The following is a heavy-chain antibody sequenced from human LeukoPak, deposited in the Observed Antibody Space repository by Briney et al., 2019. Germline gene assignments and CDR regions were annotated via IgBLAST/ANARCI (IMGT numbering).Heavy chain of an antibody. V-gene: IGHV3-30*02. J-gene: IGHJ4*02. Sequence: GGSLRLSCAASGFIFSDYGMHWVRQAPGKGLEWVAYIRSDASNKYDADSVEGRFTISRDNSKNTLFLQMHNLRVDDTAMYFCAVVAGRFPPDYWGQGTLVTVSS. CDR1: GFIFSDYG. CDR2: IRSDASNK. D-gene: IGHD6-19*01. CDR3: AVVAGRFPPDY.